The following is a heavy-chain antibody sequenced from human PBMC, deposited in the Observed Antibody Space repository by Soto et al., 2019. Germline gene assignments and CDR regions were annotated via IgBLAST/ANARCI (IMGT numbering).Heavy chain of an antibody. CDR1: GFSVSSDY. CDR2: INSGGRT. Sequence: EVQLVESGGDLVQPGGSLRLSCAASGFSVSSDYMSWVRQAPGKGLEWVSLINSGGRTYYADSVQGRFSVSRDKPSNTLHLQRTSLRAEDTALYYGARDEYYSDTSGRRRREAFDIWGLGTMVTVSS. D-gene: IGHD3-22*01. J-gene: IGHJ3*02. CDR3: ARDEYYSDTSGRRRREAFDI. V-gene: IGHV3-66*01.